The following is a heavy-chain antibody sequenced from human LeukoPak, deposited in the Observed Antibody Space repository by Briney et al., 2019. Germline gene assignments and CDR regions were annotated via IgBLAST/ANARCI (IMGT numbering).Heavy chain of an antibody. CDR1: GFTLSNYA. CDR3: AKDRGQIYYNYYMDV. V-gene: IGHV3-23*01. CDR2: LGGGGIDT. Sequence: GGSLRLSCAACGFTLSNYAMSWVRQAPGKGLEWVSTLGGGGIDTYYADSVKGRFTISRDNSKHTVYLQMNRLRAEDTALYYCAKDRGQIYYNYYMDVWGKGTTVTVPS. D-gene: IGHD3-10*01. J-gene: IGHJ6*03.